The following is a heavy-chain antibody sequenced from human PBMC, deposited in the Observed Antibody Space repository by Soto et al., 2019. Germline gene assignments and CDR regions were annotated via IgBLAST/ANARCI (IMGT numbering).Heavy chain of an antibody. CDR3: TREGRINKSDLDY. J-gene: IGHJ4*02. CDR2: IFYSGTI. V-gene: IGHV4-31*03. CDR1: GGSISSDGYY. Sequence: KTSETLSLTCTVSGGSISSDGYYWSWIRQHPGKGLEWIGYIFYSGTIYYNPSLESRVTISVDSSKNQFSLKLTSVTAADTAVYYCTREGRINKSDLDYWGQGALVTVSS.